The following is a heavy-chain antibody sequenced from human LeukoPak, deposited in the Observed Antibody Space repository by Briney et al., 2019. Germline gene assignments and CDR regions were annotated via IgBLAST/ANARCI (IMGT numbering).Heavy chain of an antibody. CDR1: GYTFTSYA. D-gene: IGHD2-2*01. CDR2: INTNTGNP. Sequence: GASVNVSCKASGYTFTSYAMNWVRQAPGPGLEWMGWINTNTGNPTYAQGFTGRFVFSLDTSVSTAYLQISSLKAEGTAVYYCAREGYCSSTSCYPDYWGQGTLVTVSS. CDR3: AREGYCSSTSCYPDY. V-gene: IGHV7-4-1*02. J-gene: IGHJ4*02.